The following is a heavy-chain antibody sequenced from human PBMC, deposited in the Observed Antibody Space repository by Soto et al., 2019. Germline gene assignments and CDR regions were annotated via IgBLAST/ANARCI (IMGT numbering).Heavy chain of an antibody. D-gene: IGHD3-22*01. V-gene: IGHV3-30-3*01. CDR2: ISYDGSNK. J-gene: IGHJ4*02. Sequence: GGSLRLSCAASGFTFSSYAMHWVRQAPGKGLEWVAVISYDGSNKYYADSVKGRFTISRDNSKNTLYLQMNSLRAEDTAVYYCAGGYYFGDYWGQGTLVTVSS. CDR3: AGGYYFGDY. CDR1: GFTFSSYA.